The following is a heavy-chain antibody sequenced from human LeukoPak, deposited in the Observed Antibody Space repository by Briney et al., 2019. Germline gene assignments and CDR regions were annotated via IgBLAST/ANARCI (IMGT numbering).Heavy chain of an antibody. CDR2: IYTSGST. Sequence: SETLSLTCTVSGGSISSYYWSWIRQPPGKGLEWIGYIYTSGSTNYNPSLKSRVTISVDTSKNQFSLKLSSVTAADTAVYYCAGNWGSRYYYYYYMDVWGKGTTVTVSS. V-gene: IGHV4-4*09. CDR3: AGNWGSRYYYYYYMDV. J-gene: IGHJ6*03. CDR1: GGSISSYY. D-gene: IGHD7-27*01.